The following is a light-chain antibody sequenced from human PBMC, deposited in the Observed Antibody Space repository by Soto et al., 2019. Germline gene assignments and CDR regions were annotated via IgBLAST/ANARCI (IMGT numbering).Light chain of an antibody. CDR3: CSYAASYTSV. J-gene: IGLJ3*02. Sequence: QSALTQPRSVSGSPGQSVTISCTGTSSDVGAYNYVSWYQQHPGKAPKLMIYDVNKRPSGVPDRFSGSKSANTASLTISGLQAEDEADYYCCSYAASYTSVFGGGTKLTVL. CDR1: SSDVGAYNY. CDR2: DVN. V-gene: IGLV2-11*01.